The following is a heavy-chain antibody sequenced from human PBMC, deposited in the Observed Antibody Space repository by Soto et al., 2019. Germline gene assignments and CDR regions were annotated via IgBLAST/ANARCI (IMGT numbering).Heavy chain of an antibody. CDR2: ISGSSGSK. CDR3: ARYAAEVTTFFDQ. D-gene: IGHD4-17*01. V-gene: IGHV3-48*04. J-gene: IGHJ4*02. Sequence: PGGSLRLSCAASGFTFNSYWMNWVRQAPGKGLEWLSNISGSSGSKKYADAGKGRFTISRDNAKKSLYLEMHSLRAEDTAMYYCARYAAEVTTFFDQWGQGTLVTVSS. CDR1: GFTFNSYW.